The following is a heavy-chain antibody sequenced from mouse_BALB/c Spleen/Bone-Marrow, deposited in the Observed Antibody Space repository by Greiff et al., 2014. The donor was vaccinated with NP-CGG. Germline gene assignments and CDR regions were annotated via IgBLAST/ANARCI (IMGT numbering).Heavy chain of an antibody. CDR1: GFNIKDTY. D-gene: IGHD1-1*01. CDR2: IDPANGNT. V-gene: IGHV14-3*02. CDR3: ASYYYCHYSDY. Sequence: SGAELVKPGASVKLSCTASGFNIKDTYMHWVKQRPEQGLEWIGRIDPANGNTKYDPKFQGKATITADTSSNTAYLQLSSLTSEDTAVYYCASYYYCHYSDYWGQGTTLTVSS. J-gene: IGHJ2*01.